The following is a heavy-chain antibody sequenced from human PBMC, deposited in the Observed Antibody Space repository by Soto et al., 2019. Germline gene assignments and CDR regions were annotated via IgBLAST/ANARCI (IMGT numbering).Heavy chain of an antibody. D-gene: IGHD2-2*01. CDR2: IYPGDSDT. J-gene: IGHJ6*02. V-gene: IGHV5-51*01. CDR1: GYSFTSHW. CDR3: ARAEGYCSSTSCYYYYYGMDV. Sequence: LGESLKISCKGSGYSFTSHWIGWVRQMPGKGLEWMGIIYPGDSDTRYSPSFQGQVTISADKSISTAYLQWSSLKASDTAMYYCARAEGYCSSTSCYYYYYGMDVWGQGTTVTVSS.